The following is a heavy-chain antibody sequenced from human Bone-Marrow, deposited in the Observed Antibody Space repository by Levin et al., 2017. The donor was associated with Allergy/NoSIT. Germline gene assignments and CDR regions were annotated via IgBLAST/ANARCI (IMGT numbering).Heavy chain of an antibody. Sequence: LSLTCAASGFTFSSYSMNWVRQAPGKGLEWVSSISSSSSYIYYADSVKGRFTISRDNAKNSLYLQMNSLRAEDTAVYYCARDLVLRYFDWLLQHPAPLSVEHWYFDRWGRGTLVTVSS. CDR3: ARDLVLRYFDWLLQHPAPLSVEHWYFDR. D-gene: IGHD3-9*01. J-gene: IGHJ2*01. CDR1: GFTFSSYS. V-gene: IGHV3-21*01. CDR2: ISSSSSYI.